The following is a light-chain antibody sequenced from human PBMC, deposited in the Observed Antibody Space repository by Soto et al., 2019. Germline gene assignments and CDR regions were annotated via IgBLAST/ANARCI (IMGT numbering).Light chain of an antibody. J-gene: IGLJ1*01. Sequence: QSVLTQPVSVSGSPGQSITISCTGTSSDVGGYNYVSWYQQHPGKAPKLMIYDVSNRPSGVSNRFSGSKSGNTASLTISGLQAEDEADYYCSSYTSSSTLAVFGTGTKVTVL. CDR3: SSYTSSSTLAV. CDR2: DVS. CDR1: SSDVGGYNY. V-gene: IGLV2-14*01.